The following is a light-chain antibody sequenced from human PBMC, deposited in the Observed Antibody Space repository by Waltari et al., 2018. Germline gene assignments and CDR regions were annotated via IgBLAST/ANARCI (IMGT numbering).Light chain of an antibody. Sequence: QSALTQPPSASGSPGQSVTISCTGTSSDVGGYNYVSWYQQHPGNAPKLMIYEVNKRPSGVPDRFSGSKSGNTASLTVSGLQTEDEADYYCSSYAGSNNVVFGGGTKLTVL. CDR2: EVN. J-gene: IGLJ2*01. CDR1: SSDVGGYNY. V-gene: IGLV2-8*01. CDR3: SSYAGSNNVV.